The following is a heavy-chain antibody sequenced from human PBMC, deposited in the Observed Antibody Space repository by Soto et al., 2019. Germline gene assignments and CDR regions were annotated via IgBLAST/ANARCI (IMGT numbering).Heavy chain of an antibody. CDR3: ARLNVYHDFWSGSDYYYYYMDV. CDR2: IFSNDEK. Sequence: QVTLKESGPVLVKPTETLTLTCTVSGFSLSNARMGVSWIRQPPGKALEWLAHIFSNDEKSYSTSLKSRLTISKDTSKSQVVLTMTNMDPVDTATYYCARLNVYHDFWSGSDYYYYYMDVWGKGTTVTVSS. D-gene: IGHD3-3*01. CDR1: GFSLSNARMG. J-gene: IGHJ6*03. V-gene: IGHV2-26*01.